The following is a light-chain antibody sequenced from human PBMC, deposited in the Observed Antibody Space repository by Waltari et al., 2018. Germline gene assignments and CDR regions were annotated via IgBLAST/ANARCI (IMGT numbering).Light chain of an antibody. CDR1: QDISSC. V-gene: IGKV1D-12*01. J-gene: IGKJ2*01. CDR3: QQANSFPYT. CDR2: SSS. Sequence: DIQMTQSPSSVSASVGDRVTITCRASQDISSCLALYQQKPGKAPELLIYSSSTLHFGVPSSFSGSRSGTEFSLTITGLQPDDSATYFCQQANSFPYTYGQGTKLDI.